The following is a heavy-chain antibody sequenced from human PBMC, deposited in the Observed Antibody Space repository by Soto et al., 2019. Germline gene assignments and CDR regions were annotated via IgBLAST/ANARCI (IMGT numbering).Heavy chain of an antibody. D-gene: IGHD6-19*01. CDR1: GFTFSSYS. J-gene: IGHJ4*02. CDR3: ARDNTWSSGLDY. V-gene: IGHV3-21*01. Sequence: EVQLVESGGGLVKPGGSLRLSCAASGFTFSSYSMNRVRQAPGKGLEWVSSISSSSSYIYYADSVKGRFTISRDNAKNSLYLQMNSLRAEDTAVYYCARDNTWSSGLDYWGQGTLVTVSS. CDR2: ISSSSSYI.